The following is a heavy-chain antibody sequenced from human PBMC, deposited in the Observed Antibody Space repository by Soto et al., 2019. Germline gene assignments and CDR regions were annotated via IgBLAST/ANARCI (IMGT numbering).Heavy chain of an antibody. CDR1: GFTFSNAW. V-gene: IGHV3-15*01. J-gene: IGHJ3*02. CDR2: IKSKTDGGTT. CDR3: TTERLALDAFDI. Sequence: EVQLVESGGGLVKPGGSLRLSCAASGFTFSNAWMSWVRQAPGKGLEWVGRIKSKTDGGTTDYAAPVKGRFTISRDDSKNTLYLQMNSLKTEDTAVYYCTTERLALDAFDIWGQGTMVTVSS.